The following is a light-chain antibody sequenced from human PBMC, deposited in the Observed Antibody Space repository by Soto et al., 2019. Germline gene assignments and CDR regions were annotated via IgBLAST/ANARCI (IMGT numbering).Light chain of an antibody. CDR3: AAWDASPNRFYV. V-gene: IGLV1-44*01. Sequence: QSVLTQPTSASGTPGQRVTISCSGSSPNIGSNTVNWYQQLPGTAPKLLIYSNNQRPSGVPDRFSGSKSGTSASLAISGLQSEDEAVYYWAAWDASPNRFYVFATGPTVT. CDR2: SNN. CDR1: SPNIGSNT. J-gene: IGLJ1*01.